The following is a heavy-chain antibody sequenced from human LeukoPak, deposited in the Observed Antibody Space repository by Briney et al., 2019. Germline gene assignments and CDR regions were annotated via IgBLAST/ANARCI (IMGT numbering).Heavy chain of an antibody. CDR1: GFTFSSYG. V-gene: IGHV3-30*02. D-gene: IGHD3-10*02. J-gene: IGHJ5*02. CDR2: IRYDGSNK. CDR3: AKVAVTTFGWFDP. Sequence: SGGSLRLSCAASGFTFSSYGMHWVRQAPGKGLEWVAFIRYDGSNKYYADSVKVRFTISRDNSKNTLYLQMNSLRAEDTAVYYCAKVAVTTFGWFDPWGQGTLVTVSS.